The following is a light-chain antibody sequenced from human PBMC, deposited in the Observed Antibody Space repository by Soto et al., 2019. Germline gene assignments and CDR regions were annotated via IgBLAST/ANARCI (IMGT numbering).Light chain of an antibody. V-gene: IGKV3-20*01. J-gene: IGKJ1*01. Sequence: EIVLTQSPGTLSLSPGERATLSCRASQSVSSYYLAWYQQKSGQAPRLLIYAASSRATGIPDRFSGGGSGADFPLTISRLEPEDFAVYYCQQCGSSPWTFGQGTKV. CDR3: QQCGSSPWT. CDR2: AAS. CDR1: QSVSSYY.